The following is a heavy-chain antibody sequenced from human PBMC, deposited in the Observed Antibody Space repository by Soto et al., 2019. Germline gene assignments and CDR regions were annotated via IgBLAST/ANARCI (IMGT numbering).Heavy chain of an antibody. V-gene: IGHV3-23*01. J-gene: IGHJ4*02. Sequence: EVQLLESGGGLVQPGGSLRLSCVASGFTFSSYAMTWVRQAPGKGLEWVSEISGSGGSTYYADSVKGRFTISRDNSKNTLYLQMNSLRAEDTAVYYCAKVVYRGSDPGLTYWGQGTLVTVSS. CDR3: AKVVYRGSDPGLTY. D-gene: IGHD1-26*01. CDR2: ISGSGGST. CDR1: GFTFSSYA.